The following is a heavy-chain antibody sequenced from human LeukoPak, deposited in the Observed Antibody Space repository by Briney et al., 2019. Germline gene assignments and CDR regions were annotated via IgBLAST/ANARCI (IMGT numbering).Heavy chain of an antibody. CDR3: ARDRSPEGYYDSSHWDYYHGMDV. V-gene: IGHV4-59*01. D-gene: IGHD3-22*01. CDR1: GGSISNYY. J-gene: IGHJ6*02. Sequence: SETLSLTCTVSGGSISNYYWSWIRQPPGKGLERIGYIYYSGSTYYNPSLKSRVTISVDTSKNQFSLNLSSVTAADTAMYYCARDRSPEGYYDSSHWDYYHGMDVWGQGTTVTVSS. CDR2: IYYSGST.